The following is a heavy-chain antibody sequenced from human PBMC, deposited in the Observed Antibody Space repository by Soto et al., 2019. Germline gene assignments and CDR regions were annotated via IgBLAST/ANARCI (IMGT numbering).Heavy chain of an antibody. Sequence: PSETLSLTCAVSGGSISSVGYSWSWIRQPPGKGLEWIGHISYTGNTNYNPSLKSRVSISVDTSKSQFSLKMSSVTAADTAVYYCARDQLEGNWFDPWGQGTLVTVSS. V-gene: IGHV4-61*08. CDR1: GGSISSVGYS. D-gene: IGHD1-1*01. J-gene: IGHJ5*02. CDR3: ARDQLEGNWFDP. CDR2: ISYTGNT.